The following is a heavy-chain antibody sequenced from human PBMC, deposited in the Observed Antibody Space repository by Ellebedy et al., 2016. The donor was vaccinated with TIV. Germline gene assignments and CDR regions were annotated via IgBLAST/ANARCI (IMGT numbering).Heavy chain of an antibody. CDR2: ISSSGSTI. CDR3: AKDLSAAGTGEGNWFDP. D-gene: IGHD6-13*01. J-gene: IGHJ5*02. V-gene: IGHV3-11*01. CDR1: GFTFSDYY. Sequence: GESLKISCAASGFTFSDYYMSWIRQAPGKGLEWVSYISSSGSTIYYADSVKGRFTISRDNAKNSLYLQMNSLRAEDTAVYYCAKDLSAAGTGEGNWFDPWGQGTLVTVSS.